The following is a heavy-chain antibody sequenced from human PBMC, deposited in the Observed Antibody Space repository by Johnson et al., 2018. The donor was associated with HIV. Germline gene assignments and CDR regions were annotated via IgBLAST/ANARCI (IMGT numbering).Heavy chain of an antibody. CDR1: GFTFSSYA. CDR2: ISYDGSNK. Sequence: VQLVESGGGVVQPGRSLRLSCAASGFTFSSYAMHWVRQAPGKGLEWVAVISYDGSNKYYADSVKGRFTISRDNSKNTLYLQMNSLRAEDTAVYYCARDRPIAPFDIWGQGTMVTVSS. D-gene: IGHD3-22*01. CDR3: ARDRPIAPFDI. J-gene: IGHJ3*02. V-gene: IGHV3-30-3*01.